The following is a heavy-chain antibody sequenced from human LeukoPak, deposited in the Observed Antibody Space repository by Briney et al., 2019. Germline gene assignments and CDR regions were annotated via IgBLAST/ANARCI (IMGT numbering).Heavy chain of an antibody. Sequence: PGRSLRLSCAASGSTFSNNWMTWVSRAPGKGLEWEANIKEDGSETYYVDSVRGRFIVSRDNAKNSLYRQMSRLRAADTAIYYCARVVPCSSSSCYSLHYYMDVWGKGTTVTVSS. D-gene: IGHD2-15*01. CDR2: IKEDGSET. CDR3: ARVVPCSSSSCYSLHYYMDV. CDR1: GSTFSNNW. V-gene: IGHV3-7*01. J-gene: IGHJ6*03.